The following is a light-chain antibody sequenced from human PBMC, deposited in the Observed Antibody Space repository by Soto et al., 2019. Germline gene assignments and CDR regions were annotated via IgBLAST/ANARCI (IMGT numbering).Light chain of an antibody. Sequence: DIQMTQSPSSLSASIGDRVSITCRASQSIGNFLNWYQQKPGKVPKLLIYAASNLHSGVPSRVSGSGSGTEFTLTISSLQLEDFAAYYCPQSYTSPAFTFGPGTRVNAK. CDR2: AAS. V-gene: IGKV1-39*01. CDR1: QSIGNF. CDR3: PQSYTSPAFT. J-gene: IGKJ3*01.